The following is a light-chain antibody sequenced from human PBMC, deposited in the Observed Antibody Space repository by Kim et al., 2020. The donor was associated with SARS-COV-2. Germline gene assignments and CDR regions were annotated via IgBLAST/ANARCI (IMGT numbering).Light chain of an antibody. V-gene: IGLV3-19*01. CDR3: NSRDSSGNPNWV. J-gene: IGLJ3*02. CDR1: SLRSYY. CDR2: GKN. Sequence: SSELTQDPAVSVALGQTVRITCQGDSLRSYYASWYQQKPGQAPVLVIYGKNNRPSGIPDRFSGSSSGNTASLTITGAQAEEEADYYCNSRDSSGNPNWVF.